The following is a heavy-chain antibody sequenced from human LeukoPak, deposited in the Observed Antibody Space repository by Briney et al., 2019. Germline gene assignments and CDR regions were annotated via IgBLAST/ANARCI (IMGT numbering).Heavy chain of an antibody. J-gene: IGHJ4*02. CDR2: ISGSGGST. V-gene: IGHV3-23*01. CDR3: ASHYGSGSYSLRYFDY. Sequence: GGSLRLSCAASGFTFSSCAMSWVRQAPGKGLEWVSAISGSGGSTYYADSVKGRFTISRDNSKNTLYLQMNSLRAEDTAVYYCASHYGSGSYSLRYFDYWGQGTLVTVSS. D-gene: IGHD3-10*01. CDR1: GFTFSSCA.